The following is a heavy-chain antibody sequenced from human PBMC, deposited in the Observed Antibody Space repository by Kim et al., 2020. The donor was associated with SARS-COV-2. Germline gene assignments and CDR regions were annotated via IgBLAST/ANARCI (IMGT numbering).Heavy chain of an antibody. Sequence: GGSLRLSCAASGFTFSSYSMNWVRQAPGKGLEWVSSISSSSSYIYYADSVKGRFTISRDNAKNSLYLQMNSLRAEDTAVYYCARDTLIQGDYFDYWGQGTLVTVSS. CDR1: GFTFSSYS. J-gene: IGHJ4*02. V-gene: IGHV3-21*01. CDR2: ISSSSSYI. CDR3: ARDTLIQGDYFDY.